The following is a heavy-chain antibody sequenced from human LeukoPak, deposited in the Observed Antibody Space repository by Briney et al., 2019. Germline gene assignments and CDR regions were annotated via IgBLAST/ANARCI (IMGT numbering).Heavy chain of an antibody. D-gene: IGHD6-13*01. V-gene: IGHV1-24*01. CDR2: FDPEDGET. CDR1: GYTLTELS. J-gene: IGHJ4*02. CDR3: ARGISVAAAGTQEGDY. Sequence: ASVKVSCKVSGYTLTELSMHWVRQAPGKGLEWMGGFDPEDGETSYAQKFQGRVTMTRDTSTSTVYMELSSLRSEDTAVYYCARGISVAAAGTQEGDYWGQGTLVTVSS.